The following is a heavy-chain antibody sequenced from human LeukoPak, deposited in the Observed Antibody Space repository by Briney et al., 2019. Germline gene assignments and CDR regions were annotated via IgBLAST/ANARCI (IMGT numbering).Heavy chain of an antibody. CDR3: ASGLGTVTTLNYYVAD. Sequence: GASVKVSCKASGYTFTDYYMHWVRQAPGQGLEWMGWINPNSGGANYARKFQGRVTMTRDTSISTVFLEVSRLRSDDTAVYYCASGLGTVTTLNYYVADWGQGTLVTVSS. J-gene: IGHJ4*02. CDR1: GYTFTDYY. D-gene: IGHD4-17*01. V-gene: IGHV1-2*02. CDR2: INPNSGGA.